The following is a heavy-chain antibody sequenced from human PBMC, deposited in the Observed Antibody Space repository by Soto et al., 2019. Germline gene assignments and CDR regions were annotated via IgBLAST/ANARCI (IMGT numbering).Heavy chain of an antibody. CDR2: IFSRDET. CDR3: AWVPDWAGWFDP. J-gene: IGHJ5*02. V-gene: IGHV2-26*01. CDR1: GFSVSSPKIS. Sequence: QVTLKESGPVLVKPTETLTLTCAVSGFSVSSPKISVSWIRQPPGKALEWHAQIFSRDETAYKTSLKSRPTISKYSSKSQVVLTMTDMDSMDTDTYYCAWVPDWAGWFDPWGQGILVTVYS. D-gene: IGHD2-21*01.